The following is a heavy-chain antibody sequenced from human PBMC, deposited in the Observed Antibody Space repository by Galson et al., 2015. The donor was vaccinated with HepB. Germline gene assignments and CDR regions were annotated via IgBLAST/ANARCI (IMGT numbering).Heavy chain of an antibody. J-gene: IGHJ4*02. D-gene: IGHD4-17*01. CDR1: EFSLREYA. Sequence: SLRLSCAGFEFSLREYAMNWVRQAPGKGLEWVSTISGSGTTYYADSVKGRFTISRDISRTTLFLQMNSLRAEDTAIYYCAKDRWTVTSERPFDYWGQGTLVTVSP. CDR3: AKDRWTVTSERPFDY. V-gene: IGHV3-23*01. CDR2: ISGSGTT.